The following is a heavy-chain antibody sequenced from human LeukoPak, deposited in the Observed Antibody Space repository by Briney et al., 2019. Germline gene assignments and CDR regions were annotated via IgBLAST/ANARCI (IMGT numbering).Heavy chain of an antibody. D-gene: IGHD6-25*01. J-gene: IGHJ4*02. V-gene: IGHV3-21*01. Sequence: PGGALRLSFAASGFPFDIYYINWVGQAPGKGPEWVSSISSTGDYIYYADSVKGRFTISRDYAKNTLYLQMSSLRAEDTAVYYCVKPGSRFDYWGQGTLVTVSS. CDR3: VKPGSRFDY. CDR2: ISSTGDYI. CDR1: GFPFDIYY.